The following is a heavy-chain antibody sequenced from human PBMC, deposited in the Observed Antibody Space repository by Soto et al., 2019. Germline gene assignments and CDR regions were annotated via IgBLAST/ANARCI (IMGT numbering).Heavy chain of an antibody. CDR1: GGSISSYY. V-gene: IGHV4-59*01. CDR2: IYYSGST. J-gene: IGHJ3*02. CDR3: ARLTRPKGAFDI. Sequence: QVQLQESGPGLVKPSETLSLTCTVSGGSISSYYWSWIRQPPGKGLEWIGYIYYSGSTNYNPSLKSRVTISVDTSKNQFSLKLSSVTAADTAVYYCARLTRPKGAFDIWGQGTMVTVSS.